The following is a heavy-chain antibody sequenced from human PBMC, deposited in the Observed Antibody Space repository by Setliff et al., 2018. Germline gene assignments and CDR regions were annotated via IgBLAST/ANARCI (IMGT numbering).Heavy chain of an antibody. V-gene: IGHV1-8*01. Sequence: ASVKVSCKTSGYIFTKYDINWVRQAPGQGLEWMGWMNPNSRNTGYAQKFQGRVTMTSDNSIATAYVELSGLTYDDTAIYFCGRAIDPSWGPAFDIWGQGTLVTVSS. CDR2: MNPNSRNT. CDR1: GYIFTKYD. D-gene: IGHD3-16*01. J-gene: IGHJ3*02. CDR3: GRAIDPSWGPAFDI.